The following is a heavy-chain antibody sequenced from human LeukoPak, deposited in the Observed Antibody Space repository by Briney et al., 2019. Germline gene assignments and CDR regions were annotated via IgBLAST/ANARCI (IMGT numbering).Heavy chain of an antibody. V-gene: IGHV1-69*04. J-gene: IGHJ6*02. CDR1: GGTFNTYA. D-gene: IGHD5-18*01. CDR2: IIPILDAA. CDR3: ARFPVRGYTYGSVIHHMDV. Sequence: ASVKVSCKASGGTFNTYAITWVRQAPGQGLEWMGRIIPILDAADSAQKFQGRLTISADKSTSTVYMELSSLRSEDTAIYFCARFPVRGYTYGSVIHHMDVWGQGTTVTVSS.